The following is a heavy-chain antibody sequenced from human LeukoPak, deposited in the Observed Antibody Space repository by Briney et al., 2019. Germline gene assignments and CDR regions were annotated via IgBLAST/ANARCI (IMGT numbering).Heavy chain of an antibody. CDR3: AREGTDSSGYWDYYYYYGMDV. J-gene: IGHJ6*02. Sequence: GGSLRLSCAASGFTFSSYAMHWVRQAPGKGLEWVAVISYDGSNKYYADSVKGRFTISRDNSKNTLYLQMNSLRAEDTAVYYCAREGTDSSGYWDYYYYYGMDVWGQGTTVTVSS. D-gene: IGHD3-22*01. CDR2: ISYDGSNK. V-gene: IGHV3-30*04. CDR1: GFTFSSYA.